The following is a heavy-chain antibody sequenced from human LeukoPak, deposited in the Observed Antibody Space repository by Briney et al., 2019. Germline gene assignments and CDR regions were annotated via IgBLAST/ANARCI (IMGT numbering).Heavy chain of an antibody. CDR1: GVSISRYY. D-gene: IGHD1-26*01. J-gene: IGHJ4*02. Sequence: SETLSLTCGVSGVSISRYYWSWIRQPPGKGLEWIGYIYYTGATNYNPSLKSRVTMSVDTFKNQFSLKLSSVTAADTAVYYGARLDMDVAGAGMDYFYSWGQGTLVTVSS. V-gene: IGHV4-59*08. CDR3: ARLDMDVAGAGMDYFYS. CDR2: IYYTGAT.